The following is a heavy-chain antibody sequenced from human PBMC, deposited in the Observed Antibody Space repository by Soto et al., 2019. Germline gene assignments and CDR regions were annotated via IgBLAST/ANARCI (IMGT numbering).Heavy chain of an antibody. CDR3: ARTIVGDFWSGYYPMYYFDY. Sequence: GGSLRLSCAASGFTFSSYAMSWVRQAPGKGLEWVSAISGSGGSTYYADSVKGRFTISRDNSKNTLYLQMNSLRDEDTAVYYCARTIVGDFWSGYYPMYYFDYWGQGTLVTVSS. D-gene: IGHD3-3*01. J-gene: IGHJ4*02. CDR2: ISGSGGST. V-gene: IGHV3-23*01. CDR1: GFTFSSYA.